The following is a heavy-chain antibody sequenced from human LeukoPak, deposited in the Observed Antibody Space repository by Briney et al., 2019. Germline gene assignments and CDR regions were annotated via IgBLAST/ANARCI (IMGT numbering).Heavy chain of an antibody. CDR3: AKCPWEAVAKRIGYYYYMDV. J-gene: IGHJ6*03. D-gene: IGHD6-19*01. V-gene: IGHV3-23*01. CDR2: ISGSGGST. CDR1: GFTFSSYA. Sequence: GESLRLSCAASGFTFSSYAMSWVRQAPGKGLEWVSAISGSGGSTYYADSVKGRFTISRDNSKNTLYLQMNSLRAEDTAVYYCAKCPWEAVAKRIGYYYYMDVWGQGTTVTVSS.